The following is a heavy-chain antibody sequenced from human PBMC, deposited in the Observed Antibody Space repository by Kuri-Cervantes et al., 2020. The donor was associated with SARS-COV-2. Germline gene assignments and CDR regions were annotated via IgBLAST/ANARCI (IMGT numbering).Heavy chain of an antibody. V-gene: IGHV1-2*02. D-gene: IGHD3-22*01. CDR1: GYTFTGYY. CDR3: ARFRITMRGCDP. Sequence: ASVKVSCKASGYTFTGYYMHWVRQAPGQGLEWMGWINPNSGGTNYAQKFQGRVTMTRDTSISTAHMELSRLRSDDTAVYYCARFRITMRGCDPWGQGTLVTVSS. J-gene: IGHJ5*02. CDR2: INPNSGGT.